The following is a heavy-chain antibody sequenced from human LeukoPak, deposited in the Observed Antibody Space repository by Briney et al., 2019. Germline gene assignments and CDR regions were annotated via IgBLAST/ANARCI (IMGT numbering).Heavy chain of an antibody. CDR3: ARDHGSAYYRAPRH. CDR2: INPSGGGT. CDR1: GYIFTNYY. Sequence: ASVKVSCKASGYIFTNYYMHWVRQAPGQGLEWMGTINPSGGGTTYAQKFQGRVTMTRDTSTSTVYMELSSLRSEDTAVYYCARDHGSAYYRAPRHWGQGTLVTVSS. J-gene: IGHJ4*02. V-gene: IGHV1-46*01. D-gene: IGHD3-10*01.